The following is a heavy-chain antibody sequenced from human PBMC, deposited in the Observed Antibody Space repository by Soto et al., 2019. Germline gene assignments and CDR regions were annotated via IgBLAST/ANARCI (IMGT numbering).Heavy chain of an antibody. CDR1: GGSLSNYG. CDR3: ARGEATKIVVTTFYAMDV. CDR2: IIPVFGTA. D-gene: IGHD4-17*01. J-gene: IGHJ6*02. V-gene: IGHV1-69*12. Sequence: QVQLVQSGAEVKKPGSSVKVSCKASGGSLSNYGISWVRQAPGQGLEWMGGIIPVFGTANYAQKFQGRVTITADESTNIVYMDVTSLRSGDTGVYYCARGEATKIVVTTFYAMDVWGQGTTVTVSS.